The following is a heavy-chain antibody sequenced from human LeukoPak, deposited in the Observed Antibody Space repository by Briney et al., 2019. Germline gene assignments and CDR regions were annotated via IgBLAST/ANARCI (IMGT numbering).Heavy chain of an antibody. Sequence: GGSLRLSCAASGFTFSNYAMSWVRQAPGKGLDWVSAISVSGGSTYYADSVKGRFTISRDNSKNTLYLQMNSLRAEDTAVYYCAKDFTANYDFWSGYPHWGQGTLVTVSS. CDR1: GFTFSNYA. D-gene: IGHD3-3*01. CDR3: AKDFTANYDFWSGYPH. V-gene: IGHV3-23*01. CDR2: ISVSGGST. J-gene: IGHJ4*02.